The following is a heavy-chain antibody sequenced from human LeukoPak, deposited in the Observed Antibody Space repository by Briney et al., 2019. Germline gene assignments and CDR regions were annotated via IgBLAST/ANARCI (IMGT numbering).Heavy chain of an antibody. J-gene: IGHJ4*02. CDR2: IYVSEST. CDR1: GGSISGYY. D-gene: IGHD5-24*01. V-gene: IGHV4-4*07. Sequence: SETLSLTCTVSGGSISGYYWNWIRQPAGKGLEWIGRIYVSESTNYNPSLKGRVTMSVDTSKNQFSLKMSSVTAADTAVYYCTRGQDGYDDYWGQGTLVTVSS. CDR3: TRGQDGYDDY.